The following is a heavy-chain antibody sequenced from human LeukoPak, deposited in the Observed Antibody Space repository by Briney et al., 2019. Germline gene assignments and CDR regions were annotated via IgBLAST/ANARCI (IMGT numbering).Heavy chain of an antibody. Sequence: SETLSLTCSICGSSFSSYYWSWLRQPGGKGLESIGRIHTSGSTTYNSSLKSQVTMSVDTSKNQVSLKLSSVTAADTAVYYCATGDGYNSFDYWGQGTLVTVSS. J-gene: IGHJ4*02. CDR2: IHTSGST. V-gene: IGHV4-4*07. CDR3: ATGDGYNSFDY. CDR1: GSSFSSYY. D-gene: IGHD5-24*01.